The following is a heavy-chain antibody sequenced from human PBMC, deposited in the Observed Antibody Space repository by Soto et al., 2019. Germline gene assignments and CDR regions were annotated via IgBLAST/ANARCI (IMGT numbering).Heavy chain of an antibody. CDR2: VSNDGNRK. Sequence: QVQLVESGGGVVQPGRSLRLTCAASGFTFSDSGMHWVRQAPGKGLEWVALVSNDGNRKYYADSVKGQFTISRDNSENTLNLQMNSLRAEDTAVYYCARWVGGSMYDNSGKYDSWGQGTLVTVSS. CDR1: GFTFSDSG. J-gene: IGHJ5*01. CDR3: ARWVGGSMYDNSGKYDS. V-gene: IGHV3-30*03. D-gene: IGHD3-22*01.